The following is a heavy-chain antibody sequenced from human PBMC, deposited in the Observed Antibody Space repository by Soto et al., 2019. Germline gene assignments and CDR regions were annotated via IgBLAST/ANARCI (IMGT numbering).Heavy chain of an antibody. CDR1: GGSVTNGRPY. CDR3: VRESPASGPNWFDT. D-gene: IGHD2-2*01. V-gene: IGHV4-30-2*06. Sequence: PSETLSLTCSVSGGSVTNGRPYWNWIRQSPGKGLEWIAYIYHRGSTYYNPSLRSRVTISVDRSENQFSLKLSSVTAADTAVYYCVRESPASGPNWFDTCGPATLVTV. CDR2: IYHRGST. J-gene: IGHJ5*02.